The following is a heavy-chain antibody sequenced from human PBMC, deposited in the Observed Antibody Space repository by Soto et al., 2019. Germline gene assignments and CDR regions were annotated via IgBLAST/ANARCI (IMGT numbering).Heavy chain of an antibody. V-gene: IGHV3-48*03. D-gene: IGHD2-2*01. CDR2: ISSSGSTI. J-gene: IGHJ4*02. CDR3: ARDGGYCSSTSCYDDYFDY. CDR1: GFTFSSYE. Sequence: VGSLRLSCAASGFTFSSYEMNWVRQAPGKGLEWVSYISSSGSTIYYADSVKGRFTISRDNAKNSLYLQMNSLRAEDTAVYYCARDGGYCSSTSCYDDYFDYWGQGTLVTVSS.